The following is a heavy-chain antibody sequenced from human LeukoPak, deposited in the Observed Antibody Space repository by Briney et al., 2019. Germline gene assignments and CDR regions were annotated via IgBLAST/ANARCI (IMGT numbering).Heavy chain of an antibody. V-gene: IGHV4-38-2*02. CDR3: ARGVSWVGLNYYYYCMDV. CDR1: GYSISSGYY. J-gene: IGHJ6*02. CDR2: IYHSGST. Sequence: PSETLSLTCTVSGYSISSGYYWGWIRQPPGKGLEWIGSIYHSGSTYYNPSLKSRVTISVDTSKNQFSLKLSSVTAADTAVYYCARGVSWVGLNYYYYCMDVWGQGTTVTVSS. D-gene: IGHD1-26*01.